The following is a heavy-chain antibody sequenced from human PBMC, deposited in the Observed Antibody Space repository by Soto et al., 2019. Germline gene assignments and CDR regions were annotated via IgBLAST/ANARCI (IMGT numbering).Heavy chain of an antibody. D-gene: IGHD3-10*01. CDR3: ARVPYYGSGSYYYFDY. Sequence: SVKVSCKASGGTFSSYAISWVRQAPGQGLEWMGGIIPIFGTANYAQKFQGRVTITADESTSTAYMELSSLRSEDTAVYYCARVPYYGSGSYYYFDYWGQGTLVTVSS. CDR2: IIPIFGTA. J-gene: IGHJ4*02. CDR1: GGTFSSYA. V-gene: IGHV1-69*13.